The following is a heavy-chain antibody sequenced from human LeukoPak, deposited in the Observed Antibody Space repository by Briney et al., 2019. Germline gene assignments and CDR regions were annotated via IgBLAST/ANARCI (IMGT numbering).Heavy chain of an antibody. V-gene: IGHV3-7*01. J-gene: IGHJ4*02. Sequence: GGSLRLSCAVSGFTFSSYWMSWVRQAPGKGLEWVANIKQDGSEKYYVDSVKRRFTISRDNAKNSLYLQMNSLRAEDTAVYYCARVWTPFGPTFDYWGQGTLVTVSS. CDR2: IKQDGSEK. D-gene: IGHD3/OR15-3a*01. CDR3: ARVWTPFGPTFDY. CDR1: GFTFSSYW.